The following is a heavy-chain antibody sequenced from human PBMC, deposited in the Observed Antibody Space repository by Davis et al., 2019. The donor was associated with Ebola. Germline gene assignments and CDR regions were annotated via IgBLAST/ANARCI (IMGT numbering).Heavy chain of an antibody. CDR1: GYTFTGYY. CDR2: INPNSGGT. J-gene: IGHJ6*02. V-gene: IGHV1-2*04. CDR3: AREVPRFDSSGYYYGMDV. D-gene: IGHD3-22*01. Sequence: ASVKVSCKASGYTFTGYYMHWVRQAPGQGLEWMGWINPNSGGTNYAQKFQGWVTMTRDTSISTAYMELSRLRSDDTAVYYCAREVPRFDSSGYYYGMDVWGQGTTVTVSS.